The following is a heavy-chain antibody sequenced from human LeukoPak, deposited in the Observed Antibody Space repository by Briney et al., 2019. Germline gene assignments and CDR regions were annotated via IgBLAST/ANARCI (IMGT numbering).Heavy chain of an antibody. CDR1: GGSISSYY. D-gene: IGHD3-9*01. J-gene: IGHJ6*03. CDR2: IYYSGST. V-gene: IGHV4-59*01. Sequence: SETLSLTCTVSGGSISSYYWSWIRQPPGKGLEWIGYIYYSGSTNYNPSLKSRVTISVDTSKNQFSLKLSSVTATDTAVYYCARADDILTGSNYYYYYMDVWGKGTTVTISS. CDR3: ARADDILTGSNYYYYYMDV.